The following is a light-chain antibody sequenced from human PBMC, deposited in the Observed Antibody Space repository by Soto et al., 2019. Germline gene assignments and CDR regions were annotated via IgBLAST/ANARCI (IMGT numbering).Light chain of an antibody. V-gene: IGKV1-5*01. CDR3: QQYNPYSPWT. CDR2: AAS. Sequence: DIQMTQSPSTLSGSVGDRVTITCRASQTISSWLAWYQQKPGKAPKLLIYAASTLQSGVPSRFSGSGSGTEFTLTISSLQPDDFATYYCQQYNPYSPWTFGQGTKVDIK. CDR1: QTISSW. J-gene: IGKJ1*01.